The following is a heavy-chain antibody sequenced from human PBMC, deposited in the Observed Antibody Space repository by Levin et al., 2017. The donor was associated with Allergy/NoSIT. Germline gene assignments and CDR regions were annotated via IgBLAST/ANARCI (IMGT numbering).Heavy chain of an antibody. CDR3: ANPSLNCGGDCFLDY. CDR1: GFTFSSYA. D-gene: IGHD2-21*02. J-gene: IGHJ4*02. CDR2: ISGSGGST. Sequence: GESLKISCAASGFTFSSYAMSWVRQAPGKGLEWVSAISGSGGSTYYADSVKGRFTISRDNSKNTLYLQMNSLRAEDTAVYYCANPSLNCGGDCFLDYWGQGTLVTVSS. V-gene: IGHV3-23*01.